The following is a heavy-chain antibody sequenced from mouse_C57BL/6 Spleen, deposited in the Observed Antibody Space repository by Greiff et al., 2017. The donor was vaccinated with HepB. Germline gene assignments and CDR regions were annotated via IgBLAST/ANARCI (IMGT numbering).Heavy chain of an antibody. Sequence: QVQLKESGPELVKPGASVKISCKASGYAFSSSWMNWVKQRPGKGLEWIGRTYPGDGDTNYNGKFKGKATLTADKSSSTAYMQLSSLTSEDSAVYFCARRIYDGYYDDYWGQGTTLTVSS. CDR3: ARRIYDGYYDDY. CDR2: TYPGDGDT. J-gene: IGHJ2*01. V-gene: IGHV1-82*01. D-gene: IGHD2-3*01. CDR1: GYAFSSSW.